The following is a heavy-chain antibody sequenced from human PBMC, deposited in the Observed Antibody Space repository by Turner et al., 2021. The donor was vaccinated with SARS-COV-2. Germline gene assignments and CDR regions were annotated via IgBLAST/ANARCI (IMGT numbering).Heavy chain of an antibody. V-gene: IGHV4-59*12. J-gene: IGHJ3*02. CDR2: IYYSSNT. Sequence: AQLQDSGPRLLKPSGTLSTTCTLSGGFISSYYWNWIRQAPGKGLEYIGDIYYSSNTNYTTSLRSRATISMDTSRNHFSLKLESVTAADTAVYYCARSRVRTPAFDIWGKGTMVTVSS. CDR3: ARSRVRTPAFDI. D-gene: IGHD3-10*01. CDR1: GGFISSYY.